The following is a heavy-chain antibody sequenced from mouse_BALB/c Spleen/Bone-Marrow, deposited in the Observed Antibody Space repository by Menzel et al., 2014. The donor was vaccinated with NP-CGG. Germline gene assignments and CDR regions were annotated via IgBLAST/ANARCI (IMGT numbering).Heavy chain of an antibody. CDR2: IDPENGDT. J-gene: IGHJ2*01. Sequence: VQLQQSGAELVRSGASVKLSCTASGFNIKDYYMHWVKQRPEQGLEWIGWIDPENGDTEYAPKFQGKATMTADTSSNTAYLQLSILTSEDTAVYYCNEGYGNYGYWGQGTTLTVSS. CDR1: GFNIKDYY. D-gene: IGHD2-10*02. V-gene: IGHV14-4*02. CDR3: NEGYGNYGY.